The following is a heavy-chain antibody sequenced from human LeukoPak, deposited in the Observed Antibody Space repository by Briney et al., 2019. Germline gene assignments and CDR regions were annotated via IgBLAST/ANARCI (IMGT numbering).Heavy chain of an antibody. J-gene: IGHJ6*03. CDR2: IYYSGST. V-gene: IGHV4-59*12. Sequence: SETLSLTCTVSGGSISSYYWSWIRQPPGKGLEWIGYIYYSGSTNYNPSLKSRVTISVDTSKNQFSLKLSSVTAADTAVYYCARDLAMDVWGKGTTVTVSS. CDR1: GGSISSYY. CDR3: ARDLAMDV.